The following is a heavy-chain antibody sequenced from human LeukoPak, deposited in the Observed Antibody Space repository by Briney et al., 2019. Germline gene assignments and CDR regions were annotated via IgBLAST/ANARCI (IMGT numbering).Heavy chain of an antibody. V-gene: IGHV3-74*01. CDR3: ARVPIVVVPAYYYYYGMDV. D-gene: IGHD2-2*01. J-gene: IGHJ6*04. Sequence: GGSLRLSCAASGFTFSSYWMHWVRQAPGKGLVWVSRINSDGSSTSYADSVKGQFTISRDNAKNTLYLQMNSLRAEDTAVYYCARVPIVVVPAYYYYYGMDVWGKGTTVTVSS. CDR1: GFTFSSYW. CDR2: INSDGSST.